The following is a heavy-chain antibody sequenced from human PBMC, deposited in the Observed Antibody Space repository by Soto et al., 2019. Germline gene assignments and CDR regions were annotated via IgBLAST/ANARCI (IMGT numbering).Heavy chain of an antibody. CDR3: ASSWYSSTRGSWFDP. V-gene: IGHV4-61*05. CDR2: IYYSGST. J-gene: IGHJ5*02. Sequence: SETLSLTCTVSGGSISSSSYYWGWIRQPPGKGLEWIGYIYYSGSTNYNPSLKSRVTISVDTSKNQFSLKLSSVTAADTAVYYCASSWYSSTRGSWFDPWGQGTLVTVSS. CDR1: GGSISSSSYY. D-gene: IGHD6-13*01.